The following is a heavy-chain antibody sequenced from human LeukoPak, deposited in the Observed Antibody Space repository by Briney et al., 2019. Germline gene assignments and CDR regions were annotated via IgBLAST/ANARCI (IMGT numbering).Heavy chain of an antibody. V-gene: IGHV4-34*01. CDR2: INHSGST. J-gene: IGHJ5*02. Sequence: PSETLSLTCAVYGGSFSGYYWSWIRQPPGKGLEWIGEINHSGSTNYNPSLKSRVTISVDTSKNQFSLKLSSVTAADTAVYYCARGADFWSGYYHNWFDPWGQGTLDTVSS. CDR3: ARGADFWSGYYHNWFDP. D-gene: IGHD3-3*01. CDR1: GGSFSGYY.